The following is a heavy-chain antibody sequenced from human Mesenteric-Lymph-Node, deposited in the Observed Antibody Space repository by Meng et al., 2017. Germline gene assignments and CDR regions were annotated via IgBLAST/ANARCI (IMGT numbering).Heavy chain of an antibody. Sequence: QWWGAGSLQRSETSALPCAVYGGSFSGYCGSWIRKPPGKGLEWIGEINHSGSTNYNPSLKSRVTISVDTSKNQFSLKLSSVTAADTAVYYCARSPRTNYYGSGRYFDCWGQGTLVTVSS. V-gene: IGHV4-34*01. CDR3: ARSPRTNYYGSGRYFDC. CDR2: INHSGST. J-gene: IGHJ4*02. CDR1: GGSFSGYC. D-gene: IGHD3-10*01.